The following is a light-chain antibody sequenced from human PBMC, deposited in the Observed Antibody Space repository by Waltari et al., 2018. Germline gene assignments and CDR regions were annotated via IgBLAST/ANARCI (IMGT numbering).Light chain of an antibody. CDR3: QQSYSAPPT. V-gene: IGKV1-39*01. J-gene: IGKJ4*01. CDR1: QSISNY. Sequence: DIQMTQSPSSLSASVGDRVTITCRASQSISNYLNWFQHKPGQAPKLLIYTASSLQSGASSRFSGSGSGTDFTLTISSLQPEDFATYYCQQSYSAPPTFGGGTKVEIK. CDR2: TAS.